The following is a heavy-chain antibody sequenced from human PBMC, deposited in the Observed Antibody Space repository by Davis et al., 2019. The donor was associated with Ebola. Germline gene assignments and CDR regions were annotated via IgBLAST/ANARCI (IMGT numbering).Heavy chain of an antibody. Sequence: KVSCKGSGYSFTSYWIGWVRQMPGKGLEWMGIIYPGDSDTRYSPSFQGQVTISVDKSINTAYLQWSSLKASDTAMYYCARFLEWKADYWGQGSLVTVSS. D-gene: IGHD3-3*01. CDR3: ARFLEWKADY. J-gene: IGHJ4*02. CDR1: GYSFTSYW. V-gene: IGHV5-51*01. CDR2: IYPGDSDT.